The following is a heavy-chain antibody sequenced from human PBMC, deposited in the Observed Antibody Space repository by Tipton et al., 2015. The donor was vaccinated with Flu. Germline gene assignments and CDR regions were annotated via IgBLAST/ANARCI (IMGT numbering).Heavy chain of an antibody. CDR1: GFPFRNYT. V-gene: IGHV3-30-3*01. CDR2: MSHDGSSK. J-gene: IGHJ4*02. Sequence: QLMQSGGGVVQPGRSLRLSCSASGFPFRNYTVHWVRQSPGKGLEWVASMSHDGSSKHYPDSVKGRFTISRDISKHTLYLQMNYLRAEDAALYYCARGKFPYYHFSGGTLDYWGQGTLVTVSS. CDR3: ARGKFPYYHFSGGTLDY. D-gene: IGHD3-22*01.